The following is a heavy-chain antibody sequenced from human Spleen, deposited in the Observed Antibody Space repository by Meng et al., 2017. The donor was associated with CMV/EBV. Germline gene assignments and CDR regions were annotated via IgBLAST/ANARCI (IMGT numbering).Heavy chain of an antibody. D-gene: IGHD3-22*01. Sequence: GGSLRLSCAASGFTFSSYGMHWVRQAPGKGLEWVAFIRYDGSHNDYGDSVKGRFTVSRDNSKNTLYLQMNSLRAEDTAVYYCATNEDYYDSSGYYSIWGQGTMVTVSS. J-gene: IGHJ3*02. CDR1: GFTFSSYG. CDR2: IRYDGSHN. V-gene: IGHV3-30*02. CDR3: ATNEDYYDSSGYYSI.